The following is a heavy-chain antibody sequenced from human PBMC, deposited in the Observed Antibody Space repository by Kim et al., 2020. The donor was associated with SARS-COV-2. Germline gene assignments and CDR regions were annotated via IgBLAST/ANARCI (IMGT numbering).Heavy chain of an antibody. Sequence: SETLSLTCAVYGGSFSGYYWSWIRQPPGKGLEWIGEINHSGSTNYNPSLKSRVTISVDTSKNQFSLKLSSVTAADTAVYYCARAFMGAMVRGVIINYFDYWGQGTLVTVSS. J-gene: IGHJ4*02. V-gene: IGHV4-34*01. CDR1: GGSFSGYY. CDR3: ARAFMGAMVRGVIINYFDY. CDR2: INHSGST. D-gene: IGHD3-10*01.